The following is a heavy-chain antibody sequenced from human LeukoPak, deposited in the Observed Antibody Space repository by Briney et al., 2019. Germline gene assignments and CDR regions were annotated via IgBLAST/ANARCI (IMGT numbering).Heavy chain of an antibody. V-gene: IGHV4-34*01. CDR1: GGSFGGYY. Sequence: TSETLSLTCAVYGGSFGGYYWSWIRQPPGKGLEWIGEINHSGSTNYNPSLKSRVTISVDTSKNQFSLKLSSVTAADTAVYYCARAPMGYYDFWSGSAYYFDYWGQGTLVTVSS. CDR2: INHSGST. CDR3: ARAPMGYYDFWSGSAYYFDY. J-gene: IGHJ4*02. D-gene: IGHD3-3*01.